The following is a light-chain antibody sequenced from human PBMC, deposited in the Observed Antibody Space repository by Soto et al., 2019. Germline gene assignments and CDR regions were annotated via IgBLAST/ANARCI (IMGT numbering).Light chain of an antibody. Sequence: QSVLTQPPSVSGTPGQRVIISCSGSSSNIGNSTVNWYQQFPGTAPKLLIYSDYQRPSGVPDRFSGSKSGTSASLAISGLQSEDEADYFCAAWDDSLNGALFGGGTQLTVL. J-gene: IGLJ2*01. V-gene: IGLV1-44*01. CDR3: AAWDDSLNGAL. CDR1: SSNIGNST. CDR2: SDY.